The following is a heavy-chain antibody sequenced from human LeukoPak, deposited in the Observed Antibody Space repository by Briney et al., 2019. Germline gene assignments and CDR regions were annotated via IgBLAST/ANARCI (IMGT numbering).Heavy chain of an antibody. Sequence: PGGSLRLSCAASGFTFSNYAMSWVRQAPGKGLEWVASIDHDGSEKYYVDSVKGRFTISRDNAKNSLYLQMNSLRAEDSAVYYCARAFQSRDAMWGQGTTVTVSS. CDR1: GFTFSNYA. V-gene: IGHV3-7*05. D-gene: IGHD5-24*01. CDR2: IDHDGSEK. CDR3: ARAFQSRDAM. J-gene: IGHJ3*01.